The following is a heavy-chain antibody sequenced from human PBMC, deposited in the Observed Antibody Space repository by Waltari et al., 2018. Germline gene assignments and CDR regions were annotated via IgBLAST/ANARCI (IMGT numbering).Heavy chain of an antibody. V-gene: IGHV1-69-2*01. J-gene: IGHJ3*02. CDR2: VDPEDGEK. CDR1: GYTFTDYY. D-gene: IGHD3-10*01. Sequence: EVQLLQSGTELKNPGTTVKISCQVSGYTFTDYYIHWVQQAPGKGPHWMGLVDPEDGEKIYEEKFQVRVTRNAETYKDTAYMERSSLRSEETAVYYCATALGDRSSASRAFDIWGLGTMITVSS. CDR3: ATALGDRSSASRAFDI.